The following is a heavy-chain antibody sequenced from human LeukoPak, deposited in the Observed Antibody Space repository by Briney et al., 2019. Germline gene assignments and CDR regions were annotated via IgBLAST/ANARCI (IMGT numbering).Heavy chain of an antibody. CDR2: IYYSGST. J-gene: IGHJ5*02. D-gene: IGHD3-10*01. CDR1: GGSISSGGYY. V-gene: IGHV4-31*03. CDR3: ARDGSGTRNWFDP. Sequence: SQTLSLTCTVSGGSISSGGYYWSWLRQHPGKGLEWIGYIYYSGSTYYNPSLKSRVTISVDTSKNQFSLKLSSVTAADTAVYYCARDGSGTRNWFDPWGQGTLVTVSS.